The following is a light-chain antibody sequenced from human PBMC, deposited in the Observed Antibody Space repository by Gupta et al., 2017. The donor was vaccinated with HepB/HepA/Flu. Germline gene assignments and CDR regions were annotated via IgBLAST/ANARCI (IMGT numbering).Light chain of an antibody. CDR1: NIGSKT. Sequence: SYVLTQPPSVSVAPRRTARINCGGNNIGSKTVHWYQQKPGQAPVVVNYYDRDRPSGIPERFSGFNSGNTATLTINKVEAGDEADYYCQVWDTTTNLVVFGGGTKLTVL. CDR2: YDR. V-gene: IGLV3-21*04. J-gene: IGLJ2*01. CDR3: QVWDTTTNLVV.